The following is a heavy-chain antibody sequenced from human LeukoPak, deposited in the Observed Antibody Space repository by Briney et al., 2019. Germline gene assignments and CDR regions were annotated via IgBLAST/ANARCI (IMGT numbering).Heavy chain of an antibody. J-gene: IGHJ4*02. CDR1: GFTFSNHW. Sequence: GGSLRLSCAASGFTFSNHWMHWVRQAPGKGLMWVGRIKSKTDGGTTDYAAPVKGRFTISRDDSKNTLYLQMNSLKTEDTAVYYCSTTYYYDSSEGYWGQGTLVTVSS. D-gene: IGHD3-22*01. CDR2: IKSKTDGGTT. CDR3: STTYYYDSSEGY. V-gene: IGHV3-15*07.